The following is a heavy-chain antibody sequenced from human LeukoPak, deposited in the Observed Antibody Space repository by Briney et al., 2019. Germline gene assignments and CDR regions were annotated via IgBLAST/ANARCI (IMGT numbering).Heavy chain of an antibody. CDR3: ARQLAAGNDAFDI. CDR1: GVYIYSSTYY. J-gene: IGHJ3*02. Sequence: SETLSLTCTVSGVYIYSSTYYWAWIRQPPGKGLEFIGSIYYNENTYSSPSLRSRLTISVDTSTNQFSLRLNSVTAADTAVYYCARQLAAGNDAFDIWGQGTMVTVSS. CDR2: IYYNENT. D-gene: IGHD2-15*01. V-gene: IGHV4-39*01.